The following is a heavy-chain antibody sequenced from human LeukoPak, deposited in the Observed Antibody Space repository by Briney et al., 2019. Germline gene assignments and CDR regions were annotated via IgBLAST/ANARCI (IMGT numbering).Heavy chain of an antibody. CDR2: ISSSSSYI. D-gene: IGHD6-13*01. Sequence: GGSLGLSCAASGFTFSSYSMNWVRQAPGKGLEWVSSISSSSSYIYYADSVKGRFTISRDNAKNSLYLQMNSLRAEDTAVYYCARDPEQQLVSPHWGQGTLVTVSS. V-gene: IGHV3-21*01. CDR3: ARDPEQQLVSPH. J-gene: IGHJ4*02. CDR1: GFTFSSYS.